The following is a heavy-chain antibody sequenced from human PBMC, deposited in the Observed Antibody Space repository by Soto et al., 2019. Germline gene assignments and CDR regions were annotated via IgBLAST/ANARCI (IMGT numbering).Heavy chain of an antibody. V-gene: IGHV1-69*19. Sequence: QVQLVQSGAEMKKPGSSVKVSCQSSGGTFNTYAMNWVRQAPGQGREWMGDISPMFGAANYAPKFQGRVTITADESTGTSYMQLSSLTSEDPVLYFCSREVQVHTPAFVYWGQGTLVTVSS. CDR1: GGTFNTYA. J-gene: IGHJ4*02. CDR2: ISPMFGAA. CDR3: SREVQVHTPAFVY. D-gene: IGHD3-10*01.